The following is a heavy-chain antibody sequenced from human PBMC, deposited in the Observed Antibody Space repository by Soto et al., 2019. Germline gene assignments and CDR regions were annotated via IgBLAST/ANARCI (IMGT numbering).Heavy chain of an antibody. CDR3: ARDPGEYSNYVILDY. CDR2: ISSSSSYI. Sequence: GSLRLSCAASGFTFSSYSMNWVRQAPGKGLEWVSSISSSSSYIYYADSVKGRFTISRDNAKNSLYLQMNSLRAEDTAVYYCARDPGEYSNYVILDYWGQGTLVTVSS. J-gene: IGHJ4*02. D-gene: IGHD4-4*01. V-gene: IGHV3-21*01. CDR1: GFTFSSYS.